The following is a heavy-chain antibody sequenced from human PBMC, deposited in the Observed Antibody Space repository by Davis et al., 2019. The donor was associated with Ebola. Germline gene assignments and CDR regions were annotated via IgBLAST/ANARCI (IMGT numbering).Heavy chain of an antibody. CDR3: ASPGDTAMSYIGYYYYYMDV. Sequence: ASVPVSCKASGYTFTGYYMHWVRQAPGQGLEWMGWINPNSGGTNYAQKFQGRVTMTRDTSISTAYMELSRLRSDDTAVYYCASPGDTAMSYIGYYYYYMDVWGKGTTVTVSS. D-gene: IGHD5-18*01. CDR2: INPNSGGT. V-gene: IGHV1-2*02. J-gene: IGHJ6*03. CDR1: GYTFTGYY.